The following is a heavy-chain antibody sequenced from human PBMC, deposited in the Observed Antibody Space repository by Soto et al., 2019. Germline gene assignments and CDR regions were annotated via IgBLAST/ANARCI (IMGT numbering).Heavy chain of an antibody. CDR2: ISGSGGST. V-gene: IGHV3-23*01. J-gene: IGHJ4*02. CDR1: GFTFSSYA. D-gene: IGHD5-18*01. CDR3: AKTVLVDTAMGTFDY. Sequence: GGSLRLSCAASGFTFSSYAMSWVRQAPGKGLEWVSAISGSGGSTYYADSVKGRFTISRDNSKNTLYLQMNSLRAEDTAVYYCAKTVLVDTAMGTFDYWGQGTLVTVSS.